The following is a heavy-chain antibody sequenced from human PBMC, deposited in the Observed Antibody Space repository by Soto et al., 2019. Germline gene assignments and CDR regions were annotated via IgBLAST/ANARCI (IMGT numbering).Heavy chain of an antibody. D-gene: IGHD6-6*01. Sequence: EVQLLESGGGLVQPGGSLRLSCAASGFTFSSYAMSWVRQAPGKGLEWVSAISGSGGSTYYADTVKGRFTISRDNSKNTLYMQMNSLRAEDTALYYCAIVAARSFYDYWGPGTLVTVSS. V-gene: IGHV3-23*01. J-gene: IGHJ4*02. CDR3: AIVAARSFYDY. CDR1: GFTFSSYA. CDR2: ISGSGGST.